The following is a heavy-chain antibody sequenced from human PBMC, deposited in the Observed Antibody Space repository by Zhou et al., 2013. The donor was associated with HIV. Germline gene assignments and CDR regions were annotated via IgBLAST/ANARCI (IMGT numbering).Heavy chain of an antibody. J-gene: IGHJ4*02. V-gene: IGHV1-69*05. Sequence: QVHLVQSGAEVKKPGSSVKVSCKASGGSFSSDAVNWVRQAPGQGLEWLGAIIPMLRTPNYAQKFKGRVTITTDDSTNTAYMELSSLTSEDTAVYYCATYCGTRTCSDYWGQGTLVTVSS. D-gene: IGHD2-21*01. CDR1: GGSFSSDA. CDR3: ATYCGTRTCSDY. CDR2: IIPMLRTP.